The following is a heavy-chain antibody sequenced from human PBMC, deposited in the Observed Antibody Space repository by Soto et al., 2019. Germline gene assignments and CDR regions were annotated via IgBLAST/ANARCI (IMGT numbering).Heavy chain of an antibody. CDR3: ARAGSGTFYYFDY. Sequence: QLQLQESGSGLVKPSQTLSLTCAVSGGSISSGGYSWSWIRQPPGKGLEWIGYIYHSGSTYYNPSLKSRVTISVDRSTNQFSLKLSSVTAADTAVYYCARAGSGTFYYFDYWGQGTLVTVSS. V-gene: IGHV4-30-2*01. D-gene: IGHD3-10*01. CDR2: IYHSGST. CDR1: GGSISSGGYS. J-gene: IGHJ4*02.